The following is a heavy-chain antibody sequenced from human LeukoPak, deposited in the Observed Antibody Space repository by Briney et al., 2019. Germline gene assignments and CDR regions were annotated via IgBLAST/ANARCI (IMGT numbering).Heavy chain of an antibody. D-gene: IGHD2-2*01. J-gene: IGHJ6*02. CDR3: ARLPRGYYYYGMDV. CDR1: GGTFSSYA. CDR2: IIPILGIA. Sequence: ASVKVSCKASGGTFSSYAISWVRQAPGQGLEWMGRIIPILGIANYAQKFQGRVTITADKSTSTAYMELSSLRSEDTAVYYCARLPRGYYYYGMDVWGQGTTVTVSS. V-gene: IGHV1-69*04.